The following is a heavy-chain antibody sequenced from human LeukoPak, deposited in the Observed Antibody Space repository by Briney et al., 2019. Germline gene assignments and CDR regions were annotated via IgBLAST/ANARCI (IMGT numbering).Heavy chain of an antibody. Sequence: PSETLSLTCTVSGGPISSYYWSWIRQPPGKGLEWIGYIYYSGSTNYNPSLKSRVTISVDTSKNRFSLKLSSVTAADTAVYYCARGAADDAFDIWGQGTMVTVSS. CDR3: ARGAADDAFDI. CDR1: GGPISSYY. D-gene: IGHD6-13*01. J-gene: IGHJ3*02. V-gene: IGHV4-59*01. CDR2: IYYSGST.